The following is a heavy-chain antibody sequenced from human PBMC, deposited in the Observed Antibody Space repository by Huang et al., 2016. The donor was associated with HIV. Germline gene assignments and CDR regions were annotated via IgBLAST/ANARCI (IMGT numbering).Heavy chain of an antibody. CDR3: AKDRLRRLDY. J-gene: IGHJ4*02. CDR2: IRSDGNNK. CDR1: GFTFSHYG. V-gene: IGHV3-30*02. Sequence: QVQLVESGGGVVQPGGSLRLSCAASGFTFSHYGMHWVRQAPGKGREWVSFIRSDGNNKYYGDSVKGRFTISRDNSKNTLYLQMNSLRSDDTAVYYCAKDRLRRLDYWGQGTLVTVSS. D-gene: IGHD2-15*01.